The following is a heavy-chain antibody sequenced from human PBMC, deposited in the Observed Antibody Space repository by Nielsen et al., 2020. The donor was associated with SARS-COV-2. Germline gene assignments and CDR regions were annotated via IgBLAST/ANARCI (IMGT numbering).Heavy chain of an antibody. CDR3: AIIWSGYTDAFDI. Sequence: GESLKISCRASGLIFGTYGMNWVRQAPGKGLEWVSSISSSSSYIYYADSVKGRFTISRDNAKNSLYLQMNSLRAEDTAVYYCAIIWSGYTDAFDIWGQGTMVTVSS. CDR1: GLIFGTYG. D-gene: IGHD3-3*01. J-gene: IGHJ3*02. V-gene: IGHV3-21*01. CDR2: ISSSSSYI.